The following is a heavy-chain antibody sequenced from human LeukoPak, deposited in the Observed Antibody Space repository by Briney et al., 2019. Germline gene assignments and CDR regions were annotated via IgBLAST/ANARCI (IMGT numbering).Heavy chain of an antibody. J-gene: IGHJ6*02. CDR1: GFTFSSYS. CDR3: ARGHSMDV. Sequence: GGSLRLSCAASGFTFSSYSVNWVRQAPGKGLEWVSYITLSSTTIYYADSVKGRFTISRDNAKNSLYLQVSSLRDEDTAVYYCARGHSMDVWGQGTTVTVSS. V-gene: IGHV3-48*02. CDR2: ITLSSTTI.